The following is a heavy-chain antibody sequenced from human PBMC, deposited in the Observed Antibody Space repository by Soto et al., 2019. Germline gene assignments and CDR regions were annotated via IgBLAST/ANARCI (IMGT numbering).Heavy chain of an antibody. CDR1: GFTFSNYA. D-gene: IGHD3-16*01. CDR3: AKFFGGTGGRNGLALVFGH. J-gene: IGHJ4*01. Sequence: GGSLRLSCAASGFTFSNYAMSWVRRAPGKGLEWVSAISGSGGTTYNADSVKGRFTISRDNSKNTLYLQMDSLRAEDTAVYYWAKFFGGTGGRNGLALVFGHLGQGTLVTVSS. V-gene: IGHV3-23*01. CDR2: ISGSGGTT.